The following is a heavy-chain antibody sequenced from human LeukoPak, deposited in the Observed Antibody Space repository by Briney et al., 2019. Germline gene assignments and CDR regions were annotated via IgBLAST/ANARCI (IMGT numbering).Heavy chain of an antibody. CDR3: GMSGDRVPLQDDVFDV. D-gene: IGHD1-26*01. V-gene: IGHV5-51*01. CDR2: IYPGDSGH. J-gene: IGHJ3*01. CDR1: RYSFTSYC. Sequence: GESLKISCKVSRYSFTSYCIGWVRQMPGTGLEWMGIIYPGDSGHTYSPSFQGQVTISVDKSINTAYLQWSSLQASDTAMYYCGMSGDRVPLQDDVFDVWGQGTMVTVST.